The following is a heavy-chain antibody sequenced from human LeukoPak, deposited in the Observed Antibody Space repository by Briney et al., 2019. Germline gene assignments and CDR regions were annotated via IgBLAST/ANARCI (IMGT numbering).Heavy chain of an antibody. CDR1: GGSFSGYY. V-gene: IGHV4-34*01. D-gene: IGHD3-3*02. CDR2: INHSGST. Sequence: SETLSLTCAVYGGSFSGYYWSWTRQPPGKGLEWIGEINHSGSTNYNPSLKSRVTISVDTSKNQFSLKLSSVTAADTAVYYCASRILTASEPQELDYWGQGTLVTVSS. J-gene: IGHJ4*02. CDR3: ASRILTASEPQELDY.